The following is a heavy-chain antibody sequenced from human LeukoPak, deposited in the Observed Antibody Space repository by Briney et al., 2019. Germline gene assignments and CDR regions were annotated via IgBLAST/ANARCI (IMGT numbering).Heavy chain of an antibody. CDR2: IYTSGST. CDR3: AREDYGVDY. V-gene: IGHV4-61*02. Sequence: SQTLSLTCTVSGGSISSGSYYWSWIRQPAGKGLEWIGRIYTSGSTNYNPSLKSRVTISVDTSKNQFSLKLSSVTAADTAVYYCAREDYGVDYWGQGTLVTVSS. J-gene: IGHJ4*02. D-gene: IGHD4/OR15-4a*01. CDR1: GGSISSGSYY.